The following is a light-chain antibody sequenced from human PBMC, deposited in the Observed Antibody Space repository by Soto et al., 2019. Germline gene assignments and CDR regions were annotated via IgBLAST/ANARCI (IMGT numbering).Light chain of an antibody. CDR3: SSYTAVTTYD. CDR2: DVG. CDR1: NSDVGAYSY. J-gene: IGLJ1*01. V-gene: IGLV2-14*03. Sequence: QSVLTQPASVSGSPGQSITISCTGTNSDVGAYSYVSWYQQYPGKAPKLLIYDVGARPSGISDRFSGSKSGNTASLTISGLQAEDEADYYCSSYTAVTTYDFGSGTKV.